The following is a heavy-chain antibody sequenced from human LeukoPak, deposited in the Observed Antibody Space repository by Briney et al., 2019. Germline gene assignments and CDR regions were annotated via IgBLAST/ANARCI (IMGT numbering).Heavy chain of an antibody. CDR1: RGSISSYY. CDR3: ARDRGLTTSGGVGFDY. Sequence: SETLSLTCTVSRGSISSYYWSWVRQPPGKGLEWIGFISYSGNTNYNPSLKSRVAISVDTSKDQFSLRLSSVTAADTAVYYCARDRGLTTSGGVGFDYWGQGTLVTVSS. V-gene: IGHV4-59*01. CDR2: ISYSGNT. D-gene: IGHD4/OR15-4a*01. J-gene: IGHJ4*02.